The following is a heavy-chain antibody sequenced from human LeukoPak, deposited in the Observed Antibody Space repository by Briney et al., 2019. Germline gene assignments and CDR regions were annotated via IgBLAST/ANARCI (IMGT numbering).Heavy chain of an antibody. Sequence: GRSLRLSCAASGFTFSSYGMHWVRQAPGKGLEWVAVISYDGSNKYYADSVKGRFTISRDNSKNTVYLQMSSLRPEDTAVYFCAKELYFGSGSYPDYWGQGTLVRVSS. CDR3: AKELYFGSGSYPDY. J-gene: IGHJ4*02. CDR2: ISYDGSNK. V-gene: IGHV3-30*18. D-gene: IGHD3-10*01. CDR1: GFTFSSYG.